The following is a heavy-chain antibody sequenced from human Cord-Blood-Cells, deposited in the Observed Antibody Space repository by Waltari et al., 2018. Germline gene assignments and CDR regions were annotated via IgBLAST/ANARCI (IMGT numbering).Heavy chain of an antibody. CDR2: MYYRGAT. CDR1: GGSISSSSYY. Sequence: QLQLQESGPGLVKPSETLSLTCTVSGGSISSSSYYWGWIRQPQGKGLEWIGGMYYRGATYFTPSLKSRFTISVDTPKNQFSLKLSSVTAADTAVYYWARPEVDGDYQPSYYYGMDVWGQGTTVTFSS. CDR3: ARPEVDGDYQPSYYYGMDV. J-gene: IGHJ6*02. V-gene: IGHV4-39*01. D-gene: IGHD4-17*01.